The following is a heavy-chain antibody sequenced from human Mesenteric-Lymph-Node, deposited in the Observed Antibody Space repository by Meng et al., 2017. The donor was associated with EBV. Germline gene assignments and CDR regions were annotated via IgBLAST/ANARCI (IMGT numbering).Heavy chain of an antibody. J-gene: IGHJ4*02. CDR2: IYYDGTT. D-gene: IGHD2-21*02. CDR3: ARGVGGGYDYYLDY. Sequence: QVKLQESVPGLVNPSPTLSRTCAVSGGSISRGGSYWSWIRQPPGKGLEWVGYIYYDGTTYYNPSLKSRGTISLDTSKNHFSLKLTSVTAADTAVYYCARGVGGGYDYYLDYWGQGSLVTVSS. V-gene: IGHV4-30-4*01. CDR1: GGSISRGGSY.